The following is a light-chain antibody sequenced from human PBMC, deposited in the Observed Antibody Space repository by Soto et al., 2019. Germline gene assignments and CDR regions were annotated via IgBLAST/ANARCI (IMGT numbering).Light chain of an antibody. CDR2: GAS. CDR1: QTVTSNY. J-gene: IGKJ1*01. V-gene: IGKV3-20*01. Sequence: EIVLTQSPGTLSLSPGERATLSCRANQTVTSNYLAWYQRKPGQAPRLLIYGASSRATDIPDRFSGSGSGTDFTLTITRLEPEDFAVYFCQQYAGSPSTFGQGTKVEIK. CDR3: QQYAGSPST.